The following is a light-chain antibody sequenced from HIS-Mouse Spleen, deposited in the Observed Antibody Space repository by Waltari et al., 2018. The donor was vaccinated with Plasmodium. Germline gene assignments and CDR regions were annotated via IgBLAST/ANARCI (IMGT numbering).Light chain of an antibody. CDR1: QIISSY. CDR2: AAF. J-gene: IGKJ2*01. V-gene: IGKV1-39*01. Sequence: DIQITQSPSSLSASVGDSVPITCWAGQIISSYLNWYQQQPGKAPKLLIYAAFSLQSGVQSRFSGRRSRTDFTLSISSLQPEDFADYYCQQSYSTLYTCGQGTKLEIK. CDR3: QQSYSTLYT.